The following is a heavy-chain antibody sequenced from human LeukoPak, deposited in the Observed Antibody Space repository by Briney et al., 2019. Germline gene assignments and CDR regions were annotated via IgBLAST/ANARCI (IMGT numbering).Heavy chain of an antibody. V-gene: IGHV3-21*01. CDR1: GFTFSSYS. Sequence: GGSLRLSCAASGFTFSSYSMNWVRQAPGKGLEWVSSISSSSSYIYYADSVKGRFTISRDNAKNSLYLQMNSLRAEDTAVYCCATDPAGTVTTGGYDYWGQGTLVTVSS. D-gene: IGHD4-17*01. J-gene: IGHJ4*02. CDR3: ATDPAGTVTTGGYDY. CDR2: ISSSSSYI.